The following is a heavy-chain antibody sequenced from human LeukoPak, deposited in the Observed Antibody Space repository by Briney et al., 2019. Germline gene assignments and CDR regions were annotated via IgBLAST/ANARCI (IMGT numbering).Heavy chain of an antibody. CDR3: ARENYRRGNWFDP. V-gene: IGHV1-69*05. CDR1: GGTFSSYA. J-gene: IGHJ5*02. Sequence: GASVKVSCTASGGTFSSYAISWVRQAPGQGLEWMGRIIPIFGTANYAQKYQGSVTTTTDESTSTAYMELSSLRSEDRAVYYCARENYRRGNWFDPWGQGTLVTVSS. D-gene: IGHD4-11*01. CDR2: IIPIFGTA.